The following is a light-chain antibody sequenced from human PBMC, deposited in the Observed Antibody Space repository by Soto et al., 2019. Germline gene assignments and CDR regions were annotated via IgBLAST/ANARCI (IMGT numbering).Light chain of an antibody. J-gene: IGLJ2*01. Sequence: QSALTQPASVSGSPGQSITISCTGTSSDVGGYNYVSWYQQHPGKAPKLMIYEVSYRPSGVSNRFSGSKSGNTASLTISGLQAEDEADYHCSSYTRSSTHIVFGGGTKVTVL. CDR2: EVS. V-gene: IGLV2-14*01. CDR1: SSDVGGYNY. CDR3: SSYTRSSTHIV.